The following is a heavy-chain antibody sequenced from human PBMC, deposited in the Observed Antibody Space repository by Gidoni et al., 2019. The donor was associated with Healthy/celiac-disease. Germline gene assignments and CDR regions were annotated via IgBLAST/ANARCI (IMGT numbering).Heavy chain of an antibody. D-gene: IGHD5-12*01. J-gene: IGHJ6*02. Sequence: QVQLQQWGAGLLKPSETLSLTCAVYGGSFSGYYWSWIRQPPGKGLEWIGEINHSGSTNYNPSLKSRVTISVDTSKNQFSLKLSSVTAADTAVYYCARGRRRDGYNWGLYYGMDVWGQGTTVTVSS. CDR3: ARGRRRDGYNWGLYYGMDV. CDR1: GGSFSGYY. CDR2: INHSGST. V-gene: IGHV4-34*01.